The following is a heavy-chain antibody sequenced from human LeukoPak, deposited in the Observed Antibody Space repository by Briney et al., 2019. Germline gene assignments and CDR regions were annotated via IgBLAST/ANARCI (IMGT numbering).Heavy chain of an antibody. D-gene: IGHD2-21*01. Sequence: GGSLRLSCAASGFTFSSYAMSWVRQAPGKGLEWVSGISGSGGSTYYADSVKGRFTISRDNSNYMLFQHMNNLRAEDTAIYYCAKQPYNYYYLDVWGKGTTVTVSS. J-gene: IGHJ6*03. CDR2: ISGSGGST. CDR3: AKQPYNYYYLDV. CDR1: GFTFSSYA. V-gene: IGHV3-23*01.